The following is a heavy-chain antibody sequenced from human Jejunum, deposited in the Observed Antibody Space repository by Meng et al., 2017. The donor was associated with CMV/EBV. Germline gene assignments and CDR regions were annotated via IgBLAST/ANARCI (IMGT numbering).Heavy chain of an antibody. CDR3: ARGDTYAYLS. CDR2: LNNDGSGR. CDR1: GFTFSDYA. V-gene: IGHV3-74*02. Sequence: EVQLLESAGGLVQPGGSLRLSCAVSGFTFSDYAMSWVRQAPGKGLEWVSRLNNDGSGRNYADSVKGRFTISRDNAKSTLYLQMNSLRAEDTAVYYCARGDTYAYLSWGQGTLVTVSS. J-gene: IGHJ5*02. D-gene: IGHD3-16*01.